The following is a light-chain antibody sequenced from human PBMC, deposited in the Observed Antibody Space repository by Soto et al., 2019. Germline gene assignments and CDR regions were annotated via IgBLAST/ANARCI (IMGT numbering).Light chain of an antibody. V-gene: IGKV3D-15*01. J-gene: IGKJ5*01. Sequence: EIVMTQSPATLSVSPGERATLSCRASQSVSSNLAWYQQKPGQAPRLLIYGASSRATGIPDRFSGSGSGTDFTLTISRLQPEDFATYYCQQSYSTPITFGQGTRLEIK. CDR2: GAS. CDR3: QQSYSTPIT. CDR1: QSVSSN.